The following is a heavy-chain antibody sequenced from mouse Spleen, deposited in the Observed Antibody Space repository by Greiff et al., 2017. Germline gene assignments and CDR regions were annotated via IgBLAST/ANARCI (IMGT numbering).Heavy chain of an antibody. Sequence: LMEPGASVKMSCKASGYTFTDYYMNWVKQSHGKSLEWIGVINPYNGGTSYNQKFKGKATLTVDKSSSTAYMELNSLTSEDSAVYYCARWGRMITTYYAMDYWGQGTSVTVSS. V-gene: IGHV1-19*01. CDR1: GYTFTDYY. CDR2: INPYNGGT. CDR3: ARWGRMITTYYAMDY. J-gene: IGHJ4*01. D-gene: IGHD2-4*01.